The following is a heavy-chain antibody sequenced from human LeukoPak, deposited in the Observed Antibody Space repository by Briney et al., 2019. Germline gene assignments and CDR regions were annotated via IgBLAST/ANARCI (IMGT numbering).Heavy chain of an antibody. CDR3: AEHIATLVREPLDY. CDR1: GFSFSNYV. Sequence: GGSLRLSCAASGFSFSNYVMSWVRQAPGKGLEWVSAISVSGGNTYYADSVKGRFTISRDNSKNTLHLQMNSLRADDTALYYCAEHIATLVREPLDYWGQGTMVTVSS. J-gene: IGHJ4*02. V-gene: IGHV3-23*01. CDR2: ISVSGGNT. D-gene: IGHD3-10*01.